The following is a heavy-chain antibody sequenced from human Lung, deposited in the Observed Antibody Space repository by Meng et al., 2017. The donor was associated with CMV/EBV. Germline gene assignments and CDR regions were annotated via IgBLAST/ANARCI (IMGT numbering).Heavy chain of an antibody. V-gene: IGHV4-31*03. J-gene: IGHJ4*02. CDR2: ICCSERA. CDR3: GRGRKPDY. CDR1: ADTISNGGHY. Sequence: LTHKVSADTISNGGHYRNWIRQHPGKGLQWIGCICCSERADYNPSLKRRLTLSIDTSKNQFSLRLSSVTATDTAIYYCGRGRKPDYWGQGTLVTVSS.